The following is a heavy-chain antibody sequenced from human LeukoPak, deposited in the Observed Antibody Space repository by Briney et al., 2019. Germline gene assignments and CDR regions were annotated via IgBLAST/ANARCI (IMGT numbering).Heavy chain of an antibody. CDR2: IAFDGRRK. Sequence: GGSLRLSCAASGFTFVHYGVQWVRQAPGKGLEWVAAIAFDGRRKFYTNSVKGRFTISRDNSNNILFLQMSDLRTEDTALYYCARDRLYTGYDPVLDLWGQGTPVTVSS. CDR3: ARDRLYTGYDPVLDL. CDR1: GFTFVHYG. V-gene: IGHV3-30*03. J-gene: IGHJ5*02. D-gene: IGHD5-12*01.